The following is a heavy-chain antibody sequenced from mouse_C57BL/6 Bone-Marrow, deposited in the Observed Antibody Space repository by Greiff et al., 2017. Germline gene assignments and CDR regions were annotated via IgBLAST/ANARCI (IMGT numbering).Heavy chain of an antibody. J-gene: IGHJ2*01. D-gene: IGHD3-2*02. V-gene: IGHV1-82*01. CDR3: ARDGSGYVFDY. CDR2: IYPGDGDT. Sequence: QVQLQQSGPELVKPGASVKISCKASGYAFSSSWMNWVKQRPGKGLEWIGRIYPGDGDTNYNGKFKGKATLTADKSSSTAYMQLSSLTSEDSAVYFCARDGSGYVFDYWGQGTTLTVSS. CDR1: GYAFSSSW.